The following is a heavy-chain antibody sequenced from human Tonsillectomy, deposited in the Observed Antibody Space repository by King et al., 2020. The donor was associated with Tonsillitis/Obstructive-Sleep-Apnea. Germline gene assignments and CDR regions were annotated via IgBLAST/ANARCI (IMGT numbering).Heavy chain of an antibody. Sequence: QLQESGPGLVKPSETLSLTCTVSGGSISSSSYYWGWIRQPPGKGLEWIGSIYYSGSTCYNPSLKSRVTISVDTSKNQFSLKLSSVTAADTAVYYCARRVWTRGAFDIWGQGTMVTVSS. V-gene: IGHV4-39*01. CDR3: ARRVWTRGAFDI. D-gene: IGHD3/OR15-3a*01. J-gene: IGHJ3*02. CDR1: GGSISSSSYY. CDR2: IYYSGST.